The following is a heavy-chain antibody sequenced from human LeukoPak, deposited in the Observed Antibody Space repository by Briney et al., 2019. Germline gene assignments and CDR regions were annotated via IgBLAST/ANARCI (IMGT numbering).Heavy chain of an antibody. V-gene: IGHV3-23*01. D-gene: IGHD5-18*01. Sequence: GRSLTLSCAASGFTFSSNAMSCARQAPRKGMHWVSASRGSGGGTYYADSVKGRFTISRDNSKNPLYLQMNSLRAEDTAVYYCARDTSGYTFDDWGQGTLVTVSS. CDR1: GFTFSSNA. J-gene: IGHJ4*02. CDR2: SRGSGGGT. CDR3: ARDTSGYTFDD.